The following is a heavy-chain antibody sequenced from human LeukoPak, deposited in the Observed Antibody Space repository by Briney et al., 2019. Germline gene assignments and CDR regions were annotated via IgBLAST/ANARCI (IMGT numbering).Heavy chain of an antibody. V-gene: IGHV4-59*08. CDR3: ARWSFGSGSYGFGI. CDR1: SGTISSYY. Sequence: SETLSLTCTFSSGTISSYYWNWVRQPPGKGLEWIGYIYYSGSTNYNPAPKRRGTISVDTCENQFSLKLNSETAADTAVYYCARWSFGSGSYGFGIWGQGARVTVSS. J-gene: IGHJ3*02. CDR2: IYYSGST. D-gene: IGHD3-10*01.